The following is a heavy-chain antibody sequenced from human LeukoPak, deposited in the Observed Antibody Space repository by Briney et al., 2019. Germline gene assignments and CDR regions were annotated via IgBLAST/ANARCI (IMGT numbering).Heavy chain of an antibody. Sequence: GGSLRLSCAASGFTFSSYSMNWVRQAPGKGLEWVSYISSSSSTIYYADSVKGRFTISRDNAKNSLYLQMNSLRAEDTAVYYCARERGYCSGGSCYDLYYFDCWGQGTLVTVSS. CDR2: ISSSSSTI. V-gene: IGHV3-48*01. D-gene: IGHD2-15*01. CDR1: GFTFSSYS. CDR3: ARERGYCSGGSCYDLYYFDC. J-gene: IGHJ4*02.